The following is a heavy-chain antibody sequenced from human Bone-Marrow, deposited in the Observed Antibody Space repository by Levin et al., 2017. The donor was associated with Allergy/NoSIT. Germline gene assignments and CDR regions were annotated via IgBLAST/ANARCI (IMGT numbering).Heavy chain of an antibody. Sequence: GESLKISCAASGFTFSSYGMHWVRQAPGKGLEWVAVISYDGSNKYYADSVKGRFTISRDNSKNTLYLQMNSLRAEDTAVYYCAKQAGRPNPEDCSSTSCYIDRQRHYYYYYYGMDVWGQGTTVTVSS. CDR1: GFTFSSYG. D-gene: IGHD2-2*02. J-gene: IGHJ6*02. V-gene: IGHV3-30*18. CDR3: AKQAGRPNPEDCSSTSCYIDRQRHYYYYYYGMDV. CDR2: ISYDGSNK.